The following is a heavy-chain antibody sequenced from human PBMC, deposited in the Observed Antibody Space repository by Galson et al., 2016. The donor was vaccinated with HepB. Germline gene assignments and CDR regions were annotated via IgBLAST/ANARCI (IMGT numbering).Heavy chain of an antibody. J-gene: IGHJ6*02. CDR1: GFTFRSYA. Sequence: LRLSCAVSGFTFRSYAMSWVRQAPGKGLEWVSVISSNGGRAYYADSVKGRFTISRDNSKNTLYLQMNSLRAEDTAVYYCAKDESSGGSCYPGCYYYGTDVWGQGTTVTVSS. CDR2: ISSNGGRA. D-gene: IGHD2-15*01. CDR3: AKDESSGGSCYPGCYYYGTDV. V-gene: IGHV3-23*01.